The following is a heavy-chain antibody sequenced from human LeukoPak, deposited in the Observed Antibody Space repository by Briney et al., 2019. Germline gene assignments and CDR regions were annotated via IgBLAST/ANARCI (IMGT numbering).Heavy chain of an antibody. Sequence: PSETLSLTCTVSGYSITSDYFWGWLRQTPGKGLEWFGSIFHSGRSYYSPSLRSRVTISVDTSKNQFSLQVNSVTPEDTAVYYCARYSGTQFGPWGQGTLVTVSS. J-gene: IGHJ5*02. D-gene: IGHD1-26*01. CDR2: IFHSGRS. CDR3: ARYSGTQFGP. CDR1: GYSITSDYF. V-gene: IGHV4-38-2*02.